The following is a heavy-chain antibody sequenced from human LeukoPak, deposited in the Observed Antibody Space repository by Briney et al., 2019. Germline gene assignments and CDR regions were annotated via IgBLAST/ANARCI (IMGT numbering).Heavy chain of an antibody. J-gene: IGHJ4*02. CDR1: GGSISSGSYY. D-gene: IGHD3-22*01. Sequence: SQTLSLTCTVSGGSISSGSYYWNWIRQPAGKGLEWIGRIYASGITNYHPSLKSRVAISVDTSKDQFSLRLSSVTAADTAVYYCASGADSSNYFLYYWGQGILVTVSS. CDR3: ASGADSSNYFLYY. CDR2: IYASGIT. V-gene: IGHV4-61*02.